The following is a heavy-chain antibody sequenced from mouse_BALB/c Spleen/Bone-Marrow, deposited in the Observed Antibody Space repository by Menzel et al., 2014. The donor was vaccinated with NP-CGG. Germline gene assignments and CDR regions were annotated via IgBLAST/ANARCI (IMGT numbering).Heavy chain of an antibody. CDR3: ARWRYAMDY. V-gene: IGHV3-2*02. D-gene: IGHD2-14*01. CDR2: ISYSGST. CDR1: GYSITSDYA. J-gene: IGHJ4*01. Sequence: VQLKQSGPGLVKPSQSLSLTCTVTGYSITSDYAWNWIRQFPGNKLEWMGYISYSGSTSYNPSLKSRISITRDTSKNQFFLQLNSVTTEDTATYYCARWRYAMDYWGRGTSVTVSS.